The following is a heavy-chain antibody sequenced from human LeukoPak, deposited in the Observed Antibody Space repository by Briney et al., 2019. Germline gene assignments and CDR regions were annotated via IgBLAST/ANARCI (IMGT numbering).Heavy chain of an antibody. CDR1: GGSISSYY. Sequence: SETLSLTCTVSGGSISSYYWSWIRQPPGKGLEWIGYIYYSGSTNYNPSLKSRVTISVDTSKNQFTLKLSSVTAADTAVYYCARGVYFFDFWGQGTLVTVSS. J-gene: IGHJ4*02. V-gene: IGHV4-59*01. CDR3: ARGVYFFDF. CDR2: IYYSGST. D-gene: IGHD3-10*01.